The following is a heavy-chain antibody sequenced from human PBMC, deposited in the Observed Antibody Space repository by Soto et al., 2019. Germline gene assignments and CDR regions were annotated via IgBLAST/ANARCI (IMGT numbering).Heavy chain of an antibody. V-gene: IGHV3-30-3*01. J-gene: IGHJ6*02. D-gene: IGHD1-26*01. CDR2: ISYDGSNK. CDR1: GFTFSSYA. CDR3: AIGEGKGYYYGMDV. Sequence: GGSLRLSCAASGFTFSSYAMHWVRQAPGKGLEWVAVISYDGSNKYYADSVKGRFTISRDNSKSTLYLQMNSLRAEDTAVYYCAIGEGKGYYYGMDVWGQGTTVTVSS.